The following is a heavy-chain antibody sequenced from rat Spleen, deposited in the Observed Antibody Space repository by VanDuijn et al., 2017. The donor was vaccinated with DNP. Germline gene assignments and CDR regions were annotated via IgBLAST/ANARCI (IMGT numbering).Heavy chain of an antibody. CDR1: GFTFSDYY. CDR2: ISNDGGST. D-gene: IGHD1-2*01. Sequence: EVQMVESGGGLVKPGRSLKLSCAASGFTFSDYYMAWVRQAPKKGLEWVAYISNDGGSTYYRDSVKGRFTISRDNAKSTHYLQMDSLRSEDTATYYCASSYSSYIFDYWGQGVMVTVSS. V-gene: IGHV5-7*01. J-gene: IGHJ2*01. CDR3: ASSYSSYIFDY.